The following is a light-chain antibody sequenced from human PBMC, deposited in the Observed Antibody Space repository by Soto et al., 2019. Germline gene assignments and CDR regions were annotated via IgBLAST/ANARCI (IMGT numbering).Light chain of an antibody. CDR3: QQRSNWPPIT. Sequence: EIVLTQSPATLSLSPGERATLSCRASQSVSSYLAWYQQKPGQSPRLLIYGASSRARGIPDRFTGSGSGTDFILTISSLEPEDFAVYYCQQRSNWPPITFGQGTRLEIK. CDR2: GAS. CDR1: QSVSSY. V-gene: IGKV3-11*01. J-gene: IGKJ5*01.